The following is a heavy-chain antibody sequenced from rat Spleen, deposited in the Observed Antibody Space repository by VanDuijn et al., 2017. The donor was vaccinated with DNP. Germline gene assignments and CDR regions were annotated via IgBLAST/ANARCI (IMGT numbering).Heavy chain of an antibody. J-gene: IGHJ2*01. V-gene: IGHV5S10*01. CDR3: TSHHTTGDFDY. CDR2: IIYDGGRT. CDR1: GFVFSEYN. Sequence: EVSLVESGGGSVQPGRSLKLSCITSGFVFSEYNMAWVRQAPKKGLEWVADIIYDGGRTYYSDSVKGRFTISRDNAKNTLYLQMDSLMSEDTATYYCTSHHTTGDFDYWGQGVMVTVSS. D-gene: IGHD1-7*01.